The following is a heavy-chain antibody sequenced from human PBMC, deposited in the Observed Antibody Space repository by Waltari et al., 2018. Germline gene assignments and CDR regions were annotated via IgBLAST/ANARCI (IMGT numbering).Heavy chain of an antibody. D-gene: IGHD6-19*01. CDR3: TAGSPFHY. CDR2: IKTKTDGGTI. CDR1: GFPFTSAW. J-gene: IGHJ4*02. Sequence: EVQLVESGGGLVQPVGSLRLSCAASGFPFTSAWMTWVRQAPGKGLEWVGRIKTKTDGGTIDYAAPVKDRFTISRDDSKNTLYLEMNSLKIEDTAVYYCTAGSPFHYWGQGALVTVSS. V-gene: IGHV3-15*01.